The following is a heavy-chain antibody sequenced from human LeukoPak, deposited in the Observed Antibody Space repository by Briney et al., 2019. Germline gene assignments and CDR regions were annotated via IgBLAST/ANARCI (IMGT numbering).Heavy chain of an antibody. D-gene: IGHD2-2*02. V-gene: IGHV1-2*02. CDR3: ARVGGYCSSTSCYSWFDP. J-gene: IGHJ5*02. CDR1: GYTFTGYY. CDR2: INPNSGGT. Sequence: ASVKVSCTASGYTFTGYYMYWVRQAPGQGLEWMGWINPNSGGTNYAQKFQGRVTMTRDTSISTAYMELSRLRSDDTAVYYCARVGGYCSSTSCYSWFDPWGQGTLVTVSS.